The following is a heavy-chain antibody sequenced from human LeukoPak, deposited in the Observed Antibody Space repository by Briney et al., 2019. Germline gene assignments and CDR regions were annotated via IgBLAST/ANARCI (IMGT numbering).Heavy chain of an antibody. V-gene: IGHV4-31*03. J-gene: IGHJ4*02. CDR3: ARDRSGRYLFDY. CDR1: GGSISSGGYY. CDR2: IYYSGST. Sequence: SETLSLTCTVSGGSISSGGYYWSWIRQHPGKGLEWIGYIYYSGSTYYNPSLKSRVTISVDTSKNQFSLKLSSVTAADTAVYYCARDRSGRYLFDYWGQGTLVTVSP. D-gene: IGHD1-26*01.